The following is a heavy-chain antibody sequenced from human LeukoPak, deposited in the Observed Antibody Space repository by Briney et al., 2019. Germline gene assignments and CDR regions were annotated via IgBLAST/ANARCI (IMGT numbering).Heavy chain of an antibody. D-gene: IGHD3-16*01. CDR3: ARDLMGVGLDY. CDR1: GFTFSSYG. Sequence: GGSLRLPCAASGFTFSSYGMHWVRQAPGKGLEWVAVIWYDGSNKYYADSVKGRFTISRDNSKNTLYLQMNSLRAEDTAVYYCARDLMGVGLDYWGQGTLVTVSS. CDR2: IWYDGSNK. V-gene: IGHV3-33*01. J-gene: IGHJ4*02.